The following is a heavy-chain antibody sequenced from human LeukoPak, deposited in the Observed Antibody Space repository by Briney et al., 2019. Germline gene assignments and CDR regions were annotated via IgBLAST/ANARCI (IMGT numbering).Heavy chain of an antibody. D-gene: IGHD1-26*01. V-gene: IGHV3-11*01. CDR1: GFTFSDYY. CDR2: ISSSGSPI. Sequence: GGSLRLSCVASGFTFSDYYMSWIRQAPGKGLEWLSYISSSGSPISYADSVKGRFTISRDNAKNSLYLQMNSLRAEDTAVYYCARVDQIVEDGTVGYWGQGTLVTVSS. J-gene: IGHJ4*02. CDR3: ARVDQIVEDGTVGY.